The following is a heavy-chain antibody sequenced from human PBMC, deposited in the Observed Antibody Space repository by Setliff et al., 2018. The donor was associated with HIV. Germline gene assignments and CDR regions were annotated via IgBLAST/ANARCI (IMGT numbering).Heavy chain of an antibody. Sequence: PGESLKISCGASGFTFSDMEMNWVRQAPGKGLVWVSRLNTDGSSTKYADSVKGRFTISRDNAKNSLYLQMNSLRAEDTAVYYCAREMGSTHQAFDIWGQGTMVTVSS. D-gene: IGHD2-15*01. V-gene: IGHV3-74*03. CDR3: AREMGSTHQAFDI. CDR2: LNTDGSST. CDR1: GFTFSDME. J-gene: IGHJ3*02.